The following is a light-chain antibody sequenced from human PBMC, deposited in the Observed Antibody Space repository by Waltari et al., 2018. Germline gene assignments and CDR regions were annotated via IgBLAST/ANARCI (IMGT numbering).Light chain of an antibody. V-gene: IGLV1-40*01. Sequence: QSVLPQPPSVSVAPGHRVTIYCTGSSPKVGAPVAVPWSPQLPGGGPTLLIYDNNNRAAGVPDRFSGSKSGMSASLVITGLQPEDEADYYCQSYDSSLSGHVVFGGGTKLTVL. CDR1: SPKVGAPVA. CDR3: QSYDSSLSGHVV. CDR2: DNN. J-gene: IGLJ2*01.